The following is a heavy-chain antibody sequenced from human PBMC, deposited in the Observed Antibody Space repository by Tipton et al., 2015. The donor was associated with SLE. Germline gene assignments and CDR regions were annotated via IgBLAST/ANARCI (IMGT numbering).Heavy chain of an antibody. V-gene: IGHV3-33*08. J-gene: IGHJ3*01. CDR2: MWYAESNK. D-gene: IGHD1-7*01. CDR3: ARTSAKTKGAFDL. Sequence: SLRLSCVASGFTFSSHGMHWARQAPGKGLEWVAVMWYAESNKNYADPVKGRFTISRDNSRNTLYLQMNSLRPEDTAVYYCARTSAKTKGAFDLWGQGTTVTVS. CDR1: GFTFSSHG.